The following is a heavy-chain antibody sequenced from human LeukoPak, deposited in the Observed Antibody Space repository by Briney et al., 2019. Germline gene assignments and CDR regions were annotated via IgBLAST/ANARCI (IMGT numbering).Heavy chain of an antibody. J-gene: IGHJ6*03. D-gene: IGHD6-19*01. CDR1: GGSISSGSYY. V-gene: IGHV4-61*02. CDR2: IYTSGST. Sequence: SSQTLSLTCTVSGGSISSGSYYWSWIRQPAGKGLEWIGRIYTSGSTNYNPSLKSRVTISVDTSKNQFSLKLSSVTAADTAVYYCAREYVAVTGYYYYCMDVWGKGTTVTVSS. CDR3: AREYVAVTGYYYYCMDV.